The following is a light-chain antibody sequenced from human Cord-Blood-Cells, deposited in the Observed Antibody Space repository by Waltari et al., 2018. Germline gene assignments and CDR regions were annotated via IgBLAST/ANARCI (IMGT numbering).Light chain of an antibody. J-gene: IGKJ3*01. CDR3: QQYDNLFT. CDR1: QDISHY. CDR2: DAS. Sequence: DIQMTQSPSSLSASVGDRVTITCQASQDISHYLNWYQQKPGKAPKLLIYDASNLETGVPSRFSGSGSGTDFTFTISSLQPEDIATYYCQQYDNLFTFGPGTKVDIK. V-gene: IGKV1-33*01.